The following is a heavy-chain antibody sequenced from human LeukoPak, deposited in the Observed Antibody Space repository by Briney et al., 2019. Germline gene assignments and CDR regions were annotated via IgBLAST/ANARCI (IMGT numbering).Heavy chain of an antibody. V-gene: IGHV4-39*01. CDR2: IYYSGST. CDR1: GGSISSSSFY. CDR3: ARHSRLRDFDL. D-gene: IGHD6-25*01. J-gene: IGHJ2*01. Sequence: SETLSLTCTVSGGSISSSSFYWGWIRQPPGKGPEWIGSIYYSGSTYYNPSLKSRVTLSVDTSKKQLSLKLSSVTAADTAVYYCARHSRLRDFDLWGRGTLVTVSS.